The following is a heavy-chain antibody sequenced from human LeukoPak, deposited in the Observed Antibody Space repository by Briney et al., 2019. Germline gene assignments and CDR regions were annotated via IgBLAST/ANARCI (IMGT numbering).Heavy chain of an antibody. D-gene: IGHD5-12*01. Sequence: SVKVSCKASGVTFSSYAISWVRQAPGQGLEWMGGIIPIFGTANYAQKFQGRVTITADKSTSTAYMELSSLRSEDTAVYYCASTSYSGYDSYNWFDPWGQGTLVTVSS. CDR3: ASTSYSGYDSYNWFDP. J-gene: IGHJ5*02. CDR1: GVTFSSYA. CDR2: IIPIFGTA. V-gene: IGHV1-69*06.